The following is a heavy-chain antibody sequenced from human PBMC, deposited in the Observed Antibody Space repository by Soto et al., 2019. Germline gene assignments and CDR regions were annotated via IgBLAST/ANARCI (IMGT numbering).Heavy chain of an antibody. CDR1: GGSISSGGYY. CDR3: ARAKKGIAAAENWFDP. J-gene: IGHJ5*02. D-gene: IGHD6-13*01. Sequence: QVQLQESGPGLVKPSQTLSLTCTVSGGSISSGGYYWSWNRQHPGKGLEWIGYIYYSGSTYYNPSLKSRVTISVDTSKNQFSLKLSSVTAADTAVYYCARAKKGIAAAENWFDPWGQGTLVTVSS. CDR2: IYYSGST. V-gene: IGHV4-31*03.